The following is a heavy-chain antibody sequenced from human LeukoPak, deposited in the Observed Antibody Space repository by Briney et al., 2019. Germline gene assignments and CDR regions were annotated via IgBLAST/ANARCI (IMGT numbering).Heavy chain of an antibody. CDR3: ARDHYSDYGDANWFDP. J-gene: IGHJ5*02. V-gene: IGHV4-38-2*02. CDR1: GYSISSGFY. CDR2: VYHSGKT. D-gene: IGHD4-17*01. Sequence: PSETLSLTCTVSGYSISSGFYWGWIRQPPGKGLEWIGSVYHSGKTYSNPSLKSRVTISVDMSKTQFSLKLRSVTAADTAVYFCARDHYSDYGDANWFDPWGQGTLVTVPS.